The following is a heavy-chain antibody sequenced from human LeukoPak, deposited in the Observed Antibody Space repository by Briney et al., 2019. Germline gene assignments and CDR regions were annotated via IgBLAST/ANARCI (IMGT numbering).Heavy chain of an antibody. J-gene: IGHJ4*02. V-gene: IGHV1-2*02. CDR2: INPNNGGT. Sequence: ASVKVSCKASGYTFTGYYMHWVRQAPEDGLEWMGWINPNNGGTNYAPKFQGRVTMTRDTTISTAYMELSSLRSDDTAVYYCARFPSLLPFDYWGQGTLVTVSS. D-gene: IGHD1-26*01. CDR1: GYTFTGYY. CDR3: ARFPSLLPFDY.